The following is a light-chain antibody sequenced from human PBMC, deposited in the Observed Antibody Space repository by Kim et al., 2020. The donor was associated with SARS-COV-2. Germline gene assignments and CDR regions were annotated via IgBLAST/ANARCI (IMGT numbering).Light chain of an antibody. CDR2: DAS. CDR1: QSVTTY. Sequence: EIVLTQSPATLSLSPRERATLSCRASQSVTTYLAWYQQRPGQAPRLLIYDASNRASGIPARFSGSGYGTDFTLTISSLEPEDFAVYYCHHRSDWPLTFGGGTKVDIK. CDR3: HHRSDWPLT. V-gene: IGKV3-11*01. J-gene: IGKJ4*01.